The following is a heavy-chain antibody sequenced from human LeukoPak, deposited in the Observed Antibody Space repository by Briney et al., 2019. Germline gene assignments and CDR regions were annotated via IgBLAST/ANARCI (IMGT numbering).Heavy chain of an antibody. J-gene: IGHJ5*02. CDR2: ISRDGRIQ. V-gene: IGHV3-74*01. CDR3: ARVAGLSTAVTTRGVFDP. D-gene: IGHD4-11*01. CDR1: GFNLKFYW. Sequence: SLRLSCAASGFNLKFYWMHWVRQAPGKGLVWVSRISRDGRIQYYADSVEGRFPDSGDNAKNTLYRQMSSLRAEETAVYYCARVAGLSTAVTTRGVFDPWGQGTLVTVSS.